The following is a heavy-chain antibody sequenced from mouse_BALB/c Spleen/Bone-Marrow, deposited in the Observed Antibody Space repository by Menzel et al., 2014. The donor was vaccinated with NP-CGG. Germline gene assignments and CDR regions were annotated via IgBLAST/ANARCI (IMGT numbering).Heavy chain of an antibody. D-gene: IGHD2-4*01. CDR1: GFNIKDTY. J-gene: IGHJ1*01. CDR3: ATMITDWYFDV. Sequence: EVQLQQSGAGLVKPGASVKLSCTASGFNIKDTYMHWVKQRPEQGLEWIGRIDPANVNTKYDPKFQGKATITADTSSNTAYLQLSSLTSEDSAVYYCATMITDWYFDVWGAGTTVALSS. CDR2: IDPANVNT. V-gene: IGHV14-3*02.